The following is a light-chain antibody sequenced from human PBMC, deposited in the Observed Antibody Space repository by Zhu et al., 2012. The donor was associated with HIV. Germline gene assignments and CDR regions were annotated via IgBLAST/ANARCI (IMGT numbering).Light chain of an antibody. CDR2: AAS. Sequence: DIQLTQSPSFLSASVGDRVTISCRASQGISNYLAWYHQKPGKAPKLLIYAASILQSGVPSRFSGSGSGTEFTLTISSLQPEDFATYYCQHLTIYPTFGGGSKVGDET. J-gene: IGKJ4*01. CDR1: QGISNY. CDR3: QHLTIYPT. V-gene: IGKV1-9*01.